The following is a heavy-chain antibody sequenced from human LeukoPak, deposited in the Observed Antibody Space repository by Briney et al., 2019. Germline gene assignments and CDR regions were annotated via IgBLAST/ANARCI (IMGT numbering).Heavy chain of an antibody. CDR3: ARVQERTGGPCSGGNCYTYYFDY. Sequence: PSETLSLTCTVSGDSVSNSYWSWIRHPPRKGREWMWDIYYSWTTQYNSSLKIRVTISVDTSKNQFSLKLNSVPGADTAVYYCARVQERTGGPCSGGNCYTYYFDYWGQGTLVTVSS. J-gene: IGHJ4*02. CDR1: GDSVSNSY. D-gene: IGHD2-15*01. CDR2: IYYSWTT. V-gene: IGHV4-59*02.